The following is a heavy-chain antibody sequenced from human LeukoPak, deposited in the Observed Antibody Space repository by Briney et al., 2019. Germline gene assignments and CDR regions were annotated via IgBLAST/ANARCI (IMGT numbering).Heavy chain of an antibody. CDR3: AREVRSGGYDY. D-gene: IGHD2-8*02. V-gene: IGHV4-59*12. CDR1: GGSISSYY. CDR2: IYYSGST. Sequence: SETLSLTCTVSGGSISSYYWSWIRQPPGKGLEWIGYIYYSGSTYYNPSLKSRVTISVDTSKNQFSLKLSSVTAADTAVYYCAREVRSGGYDYWGQGTLVTVSS. J-gene: IGHJ4*02.